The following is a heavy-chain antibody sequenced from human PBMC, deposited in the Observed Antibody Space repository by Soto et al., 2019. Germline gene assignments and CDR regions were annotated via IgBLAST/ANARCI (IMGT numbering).Heavy chain of an antibody. D-gene: IGHD3-16*02. V-gene: IGHV3-48*02. Sequence: EVQLVESGGGLVQPGGSLRLSCAASGFTFSSYSMNWVRQAPGKGLEWVSYIRSSDGTISYADSVKGRFTISTDNAKNSLYLQMSSLRDEDTAVYHCVRDYRFGFDVWGQGTMVTVSS. CDR1: GFTFSSYS. CDR2: IRSSDGTI. J-gene: IGHJ3*01. CDR3: VRDYRFGFDV.